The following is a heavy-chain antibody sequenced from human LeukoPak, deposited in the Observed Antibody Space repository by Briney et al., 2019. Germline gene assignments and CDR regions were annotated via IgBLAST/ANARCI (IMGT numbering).Heavy chain of an antibody. CDR2: FYSSGST. CDR3: VRDGRFDSACFDS. D-gene: IGHD6-19*01. J-gene: IGHJ4*02. CDR1: GDPLNDNLYY. V-gene: IGHV4-39*07. Sequence: PSETLSLTCNVSGDPLNDNLYYWGWVRQSPGKGLEWIGAFYSSGSTSSHSSLKSRVTISVDTSRTQLSLKLDSVTDTDTAVYYCVRDGRFDSACFDSWGPGILVTVSS.